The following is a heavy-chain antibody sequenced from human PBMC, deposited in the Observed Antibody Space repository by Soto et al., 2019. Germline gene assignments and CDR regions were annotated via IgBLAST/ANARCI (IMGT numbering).Heavy chain of an antibody. CDR1: GDSINTDAYY. J-gene: IGHJ4*02. V-gene: IGHV4-31*03. Sequence: SSETLSLTCSVSGDSINTDAYYWNWIRQHPGTGLEWIGYINHSGSTNYDPSLRSRVTISVDTSKNQFSLKLTSVTAADTAVYYCARDKITGLFDYWGQGTLVTVSS. D-gene: IGHD2-8*02. CDR2: INHSGST. CDR3: ARDKITGLFDY.